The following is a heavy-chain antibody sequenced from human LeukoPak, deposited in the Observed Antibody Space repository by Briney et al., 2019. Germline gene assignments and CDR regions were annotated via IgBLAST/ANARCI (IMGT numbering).Heavy chain of an antibody. V-gene: IGHV2-5*01. CDR3: AHSPHGYSSSTDPGAPFDY. J-gene: IGHJ4*02. CDR1: GFSLSTSGVG. Sequence: SGPTLVNPAQTLTLTCTFSGFSLSTSGVGVGWIRQPPGKALEWLSLIYWNDDKRYSPSLKSRLTITKDTSKNQVVLTMTNMDPVDTATYYCAHSPHGYSSSTDPGAPFDYWGQGTLVTVSS. CDR2: IYWNDDK. D-gene: IGHD6-6*01.